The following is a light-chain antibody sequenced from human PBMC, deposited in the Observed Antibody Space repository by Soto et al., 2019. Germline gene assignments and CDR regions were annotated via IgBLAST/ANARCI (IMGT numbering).Light chain of an antibody. CDR1: QSISSL. V-gene: IGKV1-5*03. CDR3: QQRSNWPRT. CDR2: KAS. Sequence: DIPKTQSPSTLSASLRDRVTITFGASQSISSLLAWYQQKPGKAPKLLIYKASSLETGVPSRFSGSGSGTEFTLTISSLQPEDFALYYCQQRSNWPRTFGQGTKVDIK. J-gene: IGKJ1*01.